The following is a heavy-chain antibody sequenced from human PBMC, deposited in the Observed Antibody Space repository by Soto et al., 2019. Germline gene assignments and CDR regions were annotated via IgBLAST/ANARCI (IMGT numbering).Heavy chain of an antibody. J-gene: IGHJ6*03. CDR3: ARGLILWFGELSRRGGYYYYMDV. V-gene: IGHV4-34*01. CDR1: GGSFSGYQ. D-gene: IGHD3-10*01. Sequence: QVQLQQWGAGLLKPSETLSLTCAVYGGSFSGYQWSWIRQTPGKGLEWIGEINDSGHIKYNPSLKSRVTIFLDTPKKQISLKLSSVTAADTAVYYCARGLILWFGELSRRGGYYYYMDVWGKGTTVIVSS. CDR2: INDSGHI.